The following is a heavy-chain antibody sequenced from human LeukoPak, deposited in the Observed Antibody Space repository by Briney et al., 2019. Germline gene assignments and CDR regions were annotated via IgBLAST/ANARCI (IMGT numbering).Heavy chain of an antibody. V-gene: IGHV3-21*01. Sequence: PGGSLRLSCAASGFTFSRYSMNWVRQAPGKGLEWVSSISSRSSSIYYADSVKGRFTISRDNAKNSLYLQMNSLRAEDTAVYYCARDVLRYFDWLPYPIDYWGQGALVTVSS. D-gene: IGHD3-9*01. CDR3: ARDVLRYFDWLPYPIDY. CDR1: GFTFSRYS. CDR2: ISSRSSSI. J-gene: IGHJ4*02.